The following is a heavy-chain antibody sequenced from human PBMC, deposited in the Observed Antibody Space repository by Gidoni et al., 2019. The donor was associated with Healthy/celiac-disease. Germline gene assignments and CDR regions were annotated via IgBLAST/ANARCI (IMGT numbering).Heavy chain of an antibody. CDR3: ARDPYTYYYDSSGSDAFDI. Sequence: EVQLVESGGGLVKPGGSLRLSCAASGFTFSSYSMNWVRQAPGKGLEWVSSISSSSSYIYYADSVKGRFTISRDNAKNSLYLQMNSLRAEDTAVYYCARDPYTYYYDSSGSDAFDIWGQGTMVTVSS. CDR1: GFTFSSYS. V-gene: IGHV3-21*01. D-gene: IGHD3-22*01. J-gene: IGHJ3*02. CDR2: ISSSSSYI.